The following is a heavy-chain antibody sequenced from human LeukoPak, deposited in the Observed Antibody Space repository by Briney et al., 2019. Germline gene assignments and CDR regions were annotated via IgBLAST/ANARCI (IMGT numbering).Heavy chain of an antibody. V-gene: IGHV4-34*01. D-gene: IGHD5-12*01. CDR2: INHSGST. J-gene: IGHJ4*02. CDR3: AREYSGYDWPYYFDY. CDR1: GGSFSGYY. Sequence: SETLSLTCAVYGGSFSGYYWSWIRQPPGKGLEWIGEINHSGSTNYNPSLKSRVTISVGTSKNQFSLKLSSVTAADTAVYYCAREYSGYDWPYYFDYWGQGTLVTVSS.